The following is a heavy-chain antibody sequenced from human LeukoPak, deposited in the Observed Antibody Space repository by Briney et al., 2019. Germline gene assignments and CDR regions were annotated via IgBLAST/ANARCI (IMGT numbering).Heavy chain of an antibody. CDR3: ARDGEMATMSWFDP. D-gene: IGHD5-24*01. J-gene: IGHJ5*02. V-gene: IGHV3-64*02. Sequence: GGSLRLSCAASGFTLSSFSMHWVRQSPGRGLEYVSAINYKGGTTYYADSVKGRFTISRDNSKNTLYLQMGSLRAEDMAVYYCARDGEMATMSWFDPWGQGTLVTVSS. CDR2: INYKGGTT. CDR1: GFTLSSFS.